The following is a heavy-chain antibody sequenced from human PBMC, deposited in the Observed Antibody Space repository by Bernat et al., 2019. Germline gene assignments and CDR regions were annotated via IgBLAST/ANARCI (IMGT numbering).Heavy chain of an antibody. CDR3: ARGGGYCNGTGCHGVDY. CDR2: ISFDGTNK. Sequence: QVQLVESGGSVVQPGRSLRLSCAASGFTFSSYAIHWVRQAPGKGLEWVAVISFDGTNKYYADSVKGRFTISRDNSKNTLYLQMNSLRVEDTAVYYCARGGGYCNGTGCHGVDYWGQGTLVTVSS. V-gene: IGHV3-30*04. J-gene: IGHJ4*02. CDR1: GFTFSSYA. D-gene: IGHD2-15*01.